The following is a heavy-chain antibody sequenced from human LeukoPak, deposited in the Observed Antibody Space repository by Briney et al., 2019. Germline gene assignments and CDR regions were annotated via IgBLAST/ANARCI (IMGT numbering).Heavy chain of an antibody. D-gene: IGHD6-13*01. CDR1: GFTFSSYW. CDR3: AKVFSSSWYHDY. CDR2: IDSDGSDT. V-gene: IGHV3-74*01. Sequence: PGGSLRLSCAASGFTFSSYWMHWVRQAPGKGLVWVSRIDSDGSDTTYADPVKGRFTISRDNSKNTLYLQMNSLRVEDTAVYYCAKVFSSSWYHDYWGHGTLVTVSS. J-gene: IGHJ4*01.